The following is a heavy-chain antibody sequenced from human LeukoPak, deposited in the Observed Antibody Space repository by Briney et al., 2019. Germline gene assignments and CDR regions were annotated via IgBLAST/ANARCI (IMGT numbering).Heavy chain of an antibody. Sequence: ASVKVSCKASGYTFTSYAIHWVRQAPGQRLEWMGWISAGNGNTKYSQKFQGRVTITRDTSASTAYMELSSLRSEDTAVYYCARGGDGYSTTFDYWGQGTLVTVSS. CDR1: GYTFTSYA. CDR3: ARGGDGYSTTFDY. J-gene: IGHJ4*02. D-gene: IGHD2-21*01. CDR2: ISAGNGNT. V-gene: IGHV1-3*01.